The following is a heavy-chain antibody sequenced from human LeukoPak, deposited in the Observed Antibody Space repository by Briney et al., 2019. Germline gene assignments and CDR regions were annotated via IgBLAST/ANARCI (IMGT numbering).Heavy chain of an antibody. V-gene: IGHV3-30*03. D-gene: IGHD3-16*01. CDR1: GFTFSSYG. CDR2: ISYDGSNK. CDR3: ARDRLYPRPPFGDYYYGMDV. J-gene: IGHJ6*02. Sequence: GGSLRLSCAASGFTFSSYGMHWVRQAPGKGLEWVAVISYDGSNKYYADSVKGRFTISRDNSKNTLYLQMNSLRAEDTAVYYCARDRLYPRPPFGDYYYGMDVWGQGTTVTVSS.